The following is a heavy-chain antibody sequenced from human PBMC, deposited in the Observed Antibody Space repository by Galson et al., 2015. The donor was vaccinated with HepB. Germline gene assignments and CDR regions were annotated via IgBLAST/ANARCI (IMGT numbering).Heavy chain of an antibody. CDR3: ARGSVVEMATPHWYFDL. Sequence: SLRLSCAASGFTFSSYSMNWVRQAPGKGLEWVSSISSSSSYIYYADSVKGRFTISRDNAKNSLYLQMNSLRAEDTAVYYCARGSVVEMATPHWYFDLWGRGTLVTVSS. CDR1: GFTFSSYS. CDR2: ISSSSSYI. V-gene: IGHV3-21*01. D-gene: IGHD5-24*01. J-gene: IGHJ2*01.